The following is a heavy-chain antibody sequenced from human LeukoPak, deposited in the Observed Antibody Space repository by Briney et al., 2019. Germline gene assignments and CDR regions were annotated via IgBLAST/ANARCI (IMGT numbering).Heavy chain of an antibody. V-gene: IGHV1-69*05. D-gene: IGHD5-18*01. Sequence: ASVKVSCKASGGTFSSYAISWVRQAPGQGLEWMGGIIPIFGTANYAQKFQGRVTITTDESTSTAYMALSSLRSEDTAVYYCARGNTGGYSYGYFDYWGQGTLVTVSS. CDR1: GGTFSSYA. CDR2: IIPIFGTA. CDR3: ARGNTGGYSYGYFDY. J-gene: IGHJ4*02.